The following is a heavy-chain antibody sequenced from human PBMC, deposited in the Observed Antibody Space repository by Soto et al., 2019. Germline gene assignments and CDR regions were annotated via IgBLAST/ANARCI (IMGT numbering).Heavy chain of an antibody. Sequence: SETLSLTCTVSGGSISSYYWSWIRQPPGKGLEWIGYIYYSGSTNYNPSLKSRVTISVDTSKNQFSLKLSSVTAADTAVYYCARGEPHMGYWGQGTLVTVSS. CDR1: GGSISSYY. J-gene: IGHJ4*02. CDR3: ARGEPHMGY. CDR2: IYYSGST. D-gene: IGHD1-26*01. V-gene: IGHV4-59*01.